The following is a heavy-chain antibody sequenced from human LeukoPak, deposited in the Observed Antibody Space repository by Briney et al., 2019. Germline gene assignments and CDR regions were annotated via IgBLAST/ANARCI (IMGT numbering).Heavy chain of an antibody. CDR2: ISSSSSYI. Sequence: GGSLRLSCAASGFTFSSYSMNWVRQAPGKGPEWVSSISSSSSYIYYADSVKGRFTISRDNAKNSLYLQMNSLRAEDTAVYYCARDASSGSSWFDPWGQGTLVTVSS. D-gene: IGHD3-10*01. J-gene: IGHJ5*02. CDR3: ARDASSGSSWFDP. V-gene: IGHV3-21*01. CDR1: GFTFSSYS.